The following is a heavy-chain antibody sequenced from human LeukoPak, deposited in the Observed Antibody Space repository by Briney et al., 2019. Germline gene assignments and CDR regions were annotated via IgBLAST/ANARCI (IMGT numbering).Heavy chain of an antibody. CDR1: GFTFSSYA. D-gene: IGHD6-19*01. Sequence: GGSLRLPCAASGFTFSSYAMSWVRQAPGKGLEWVSAISGSGGSTYYADSVKGRFTISRDNSKNTLYLQMNSLRAEDTAVYYCVRSYPGIAVAGPFDYWGQGTLVTVSS. CDR2: ISGSGGST. J-gene: IGHJ4*02. CDR3: VRSYPGIAVAGPFDY. V-gene: IGHV3-23*01.